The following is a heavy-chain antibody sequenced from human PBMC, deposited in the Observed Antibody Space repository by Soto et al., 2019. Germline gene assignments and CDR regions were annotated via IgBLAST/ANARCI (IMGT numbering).Heavy chain of an antibody. D-gene: IGHD3-16*01. CDR1: GFTFTNAW. CDR3: TTETADYVSMEPY. Sequence: NPGGSLRLSCAASGFTFTNAWMSWVRQAPGKGLEWVGRIRSKTAGGTADYPAPVKGRFTISRDDSKNTLYLQMNSLQTEDTAVYYCTTETADYVSMEPYWGLGTLVTVSS. V-gene: IGHV3-15*01. CDR2: IRSKTAGGTA. J-gene: IGHJ4*02.